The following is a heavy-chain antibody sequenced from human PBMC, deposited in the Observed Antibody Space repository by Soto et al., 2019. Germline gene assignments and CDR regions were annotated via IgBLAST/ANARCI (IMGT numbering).Heavy chain of an antibody. V-gene: IGHV4-31*03. CDR1: DDSINSDKYY. J-gene: IGHJ6*03. Sequence: SETLSLTCSVSDDSINSDKYYWGWIRQPPGKGLEWIGNIYYSGNAYYNPSLKTRVTISVDTSKNQFSLKLSSVTAADTAVYYCARDRIVVVPAGPYYYYMDVWGKGTTVTVSS. D-gene: IGHD2-2*01. CDR3: ARDRIVVVPAGPYYYYMDV. CDR2: IYYSGNA.